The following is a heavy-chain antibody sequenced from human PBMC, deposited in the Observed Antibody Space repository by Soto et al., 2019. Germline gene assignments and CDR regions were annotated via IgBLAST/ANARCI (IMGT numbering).Heavy chain of an antibody. V-gene: IGHV1-69*01. CDR2: VIPIFGTA. CDR3: ARDLYSSSSGVWVGLVDAFDI. J-gene: IGHJ3*02. CDR1: GGTFSSYA. Sequence: QVQLVQSGAEVKKPGSSVKVSCKASGGTFSSYAISWVRQAPGQGLEWMGGVIPIFGTANYAQKFQGRVTITADESTSTAHMELSSLRSEDTAVYYCARDLYSSSSGVWVGLVDAFDIWGQGTMVTVSS. D-gene: IGHD6-6*01.